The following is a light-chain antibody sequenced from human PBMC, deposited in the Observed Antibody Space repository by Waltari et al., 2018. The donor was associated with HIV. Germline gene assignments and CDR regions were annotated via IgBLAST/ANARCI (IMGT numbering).Light chain of an antibody. CDR1: QSVSSN. Sequence: EIVMTQSPVTLSVSPGERATLSCRASQSVSSNLAWYQQKPGLAPRLLIYGASTRATGIPARFSGSGSGTEFTLTISSLQSEDFAVYYCQHYNNWPPYTFGQGTKLEIK. V-gene: IGKV3-15*01. CDR2: GAS. J-gene: IGKJ2*01. CDR3: QHYNNWPPYT.